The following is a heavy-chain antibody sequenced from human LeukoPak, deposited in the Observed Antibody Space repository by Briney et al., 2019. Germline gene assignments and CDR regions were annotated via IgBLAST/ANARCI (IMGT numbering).Heavy chain of an antibody. V-gene: IGHV4-39*01. Sequence: SETLSLACTVSGASISSNTYYWGWLRQPPGKGLQWIGNIHYSGSTYYNPSLKSRVTISVDSSKNQFSLRLNSVTAADTAVYSCARLKTVRFLEWLFDFWGQGTLVTVSS. J-gene: IGHJ4*02. CDR3: ARLKTVRFLEWLFDF. CDR2: IHYSGST. CDR1: GASISSNTYY. D-gene: IGHD3-3*01.